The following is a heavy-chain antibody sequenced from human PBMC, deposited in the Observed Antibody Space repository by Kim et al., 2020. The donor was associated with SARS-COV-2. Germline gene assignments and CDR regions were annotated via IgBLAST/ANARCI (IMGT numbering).Heavy chain of an antibody. D-gene: IGHD3-10*01. V-gene: IGHV4-34*01. CDR1: GGSFSGYY. CDR3: ARRLSNTSGWGSHYCDL. CDR2: INHSGRT. J-gene: IGHJ4*02. Sequence: SETLSLTCAVYGGSFSGYYWCWIRQPPGKGLEWIGEINHSGRTNYNPYLKSRVTISVDTSKNQFSLKLTSVTAADTAVYYCARRLSNTSGWGSHYCDLWGQGTLVTVSS.